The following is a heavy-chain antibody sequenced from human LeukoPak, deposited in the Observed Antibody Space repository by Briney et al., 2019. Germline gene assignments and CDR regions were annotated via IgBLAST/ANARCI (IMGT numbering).Heavy chain of an antibody. Sequence: GGSLRLSCAASGFTFSSYAMSWVRQAPGKGLEWVSAISGSGGSTYYADSVKGRFTISRDNSKNTLYLQMNSLRAEDTAVYYCARGLMRCSSTSCYYNWFDPWGQGTLVTVSS. CDR1: GFTFSSYA. CDR3: ARGLMRCSSTSCYYNWFDP. D-gene: IGHD2-2*01. V-gene: IGHV3-23*01. J-gene: IGHJ5*02. CDR2: ISGSGGST.